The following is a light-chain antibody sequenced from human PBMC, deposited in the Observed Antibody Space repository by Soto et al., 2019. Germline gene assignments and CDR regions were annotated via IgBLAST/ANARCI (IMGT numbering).Light chain of an antibody. CDR2: GAS. CDR1: QDISNY. CDR3: QHYHNLPRT. J-gene: IGKJ4*01. V-gene: IGKV1-33*01. Sequence: DIQMTQFPSSLSASVGDRVTITCQASQDISNYLNWFQQKPGKAPNLLIYGASNLETGVPSRFRGSGSGTHFTFTISSLQPEDIATYYCQHYHNLPRTFGGGTKVEIK.